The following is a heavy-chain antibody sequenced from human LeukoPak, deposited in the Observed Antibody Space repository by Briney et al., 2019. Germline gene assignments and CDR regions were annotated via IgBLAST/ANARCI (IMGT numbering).Heavy chain of an antibody. J-gene: IGHJ6*03. CDR1: GFTFSSYA. D-gene: IGHD1-1*01. V-gene: IGHV3-23*01. CDR3: AKRPTGTTGYYYYMDV. Sequence: GGSLRLSCAASGFTFSSYAMSWVRQAPGKGLEWVSAISGSGGSTYYADSVKGRFTISRDNSKNTLYLQMNSLRAEDTAVYYCAKRPTGTTGYYYYMDVWGKGTTVTVSS. CDR2: ISGSGGST.